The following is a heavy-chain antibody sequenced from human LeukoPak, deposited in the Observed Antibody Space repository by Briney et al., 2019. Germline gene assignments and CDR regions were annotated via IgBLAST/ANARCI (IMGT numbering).Heavy chain of an antibody. CDR3: VREDTPATANY. Sequence: GGSLRLSCAASGFNFANHAMSWVRQTPGKGLEWVSAISGGGDITYYADSVTGRFTISRDNSKDTLFLQMHSLRPGDTAVYYCVREDTPATANYWGQGTLVTISP. V-gene: IGHV3-23*01. D-gene: IGHD2-21*02. J-gene: IGHJ4*02. CDR1: GFNFANHA. CDR2: ISGGGDIT.